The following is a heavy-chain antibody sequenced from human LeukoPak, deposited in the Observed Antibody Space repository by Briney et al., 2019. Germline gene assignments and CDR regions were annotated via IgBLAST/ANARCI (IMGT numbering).Heavy chain of an antibody. D-gene: IGHD6-13*01. V-gene: IGHV3-53*01. J-gene: IGHJ4*02. CDR3: AGTKNIAAAGRLDY. Sequence: PGGSLRLSCAASGFTVSTNYMNWVRQAPGKGLEWVSVLYSVGDTYYGDSVKGRFTISRDNSKNTLYLQMNSPRAEDTAVYYCAGTKNIAAAGRLDYWGQGTLVTVSS. CDR2: LYSVGDT. CDR1: GFTVSTNY.